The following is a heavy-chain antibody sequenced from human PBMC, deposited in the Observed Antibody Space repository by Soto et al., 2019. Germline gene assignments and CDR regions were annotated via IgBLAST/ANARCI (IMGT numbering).Heavy chain of an antibody. V-gene: IGHV1-8*01. CDR3: AGGVSAGVDY. D-gene: IGHD1-26*01. CDR1: GYSFTSLD. Sequence: QVQLVQSGAEVREPGASVKVSCKASGYSFTSLDINWVRQTAGQGLEWMGWMQPSTGRTGYAQKFPGRVPMTRHTSINTAYMELTTLTSDDTAFYYCAGGVSAGVDYWGQGTLVTVSS. J-gene: IGHJ4*02. CDR2: MQPSTGRT.